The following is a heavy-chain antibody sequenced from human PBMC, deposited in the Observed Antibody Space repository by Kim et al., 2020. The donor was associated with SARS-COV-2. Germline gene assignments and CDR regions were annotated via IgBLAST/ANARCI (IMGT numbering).Heavy chain of an antibody. J-gene: IGHJ4*02. Sequence: SETLSLTCTVSGGSISSGGYYWSWIRQHPGKGLEWIGYIYYSGSTYYNPSLKSRVTISVDTSKNQFSLKLSSVTAADTAVYYCARVDKYSSTQIDYWGQGTLVTVSS. CDR1: GGSISSGGYY. CDR3: ARVDKYSSTQIDY. D-gene: IGHD6-13*01. CDR2: IYYSGST. V-gene: IGHV4-31*03.